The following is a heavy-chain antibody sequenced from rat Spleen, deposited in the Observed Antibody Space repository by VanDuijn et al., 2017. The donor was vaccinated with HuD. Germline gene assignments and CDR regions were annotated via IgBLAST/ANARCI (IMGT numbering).Heavy chain of an antibody. Sequence: QVQLKETGPGLVQPTQTLSITCTVSGFSLTGNNVHWVRQPPGKGLEWMGRMRYDGDTYYNSALKSRLSISRDTSKNQVFLKMNSLQTDDTAIYDCTRGHNWGFDYWGQGVMVTVSS. CDR2: MRYDGDT. CDR3: TRGHNWGFDY. D-gene: IGHD5-1*01. V-gene: IGHV2S30*01. J-gene: IGHJ2*01. CDR1: GFSLTGNN.